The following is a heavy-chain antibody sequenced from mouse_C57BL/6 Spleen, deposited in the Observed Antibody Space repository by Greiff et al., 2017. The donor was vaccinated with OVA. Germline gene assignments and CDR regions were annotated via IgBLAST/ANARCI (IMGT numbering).Heavy chain of an antibody. CDR1: GYTFTSYW. J-gene: IGHJ3*01. D-gene: IGHD2-2*01. CDR3: ARVYGYDGGAWFAY. V-gene: IGHV1-52*01. Sequence: QVQLQQPGAELVRPGSSVKLSCKASGYTFTSYWMHWVKQRPIQGLEWIGNIDPSDREPPYNQQFKDKATFTVDNSSSTAYMQLSSLTSEDSAVYYCARVYGYDGGAWFAYWGQGTLVTVSA. CDR2: IDPSDREP.